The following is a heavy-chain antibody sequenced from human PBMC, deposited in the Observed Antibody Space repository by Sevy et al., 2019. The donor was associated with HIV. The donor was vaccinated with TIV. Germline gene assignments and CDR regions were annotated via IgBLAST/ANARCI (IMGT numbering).Heavy chain of an antibody. V-gene: IGHV3-33*01. CDR2: IGYDGNNK. CDR1: GLTPSTYG. D-gene: IGHD4-17*01. Sequence: GGSLRLSCAASGLTPSTYGIHWVRQAPGKGLEWVAVIGYDGNNKFYADSVKGRFTISRDDSKNTVFLLMDSLRAEDTAVYYCARDPRIYGDYLLAYFDYWGQGTLVTVSS. CDR3: ARDPRIYGDYLLAYFDY. J-gene: IGHJ4*02.